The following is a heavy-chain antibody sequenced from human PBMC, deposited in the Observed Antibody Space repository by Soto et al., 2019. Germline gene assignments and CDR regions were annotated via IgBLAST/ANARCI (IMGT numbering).Heavy chain of an antibody. D-gene: IGHD2-2*01. CDR2: ISYDGSNK. CDR3: AKDMPGIDY. CDR1: GFTFSSYG. V-gene: IGHV3-30*18. Sequence: GGSLRLSCAASGFTFSSYGMHWVRQAPGKGLEWVAVISYDGSNKYYADSVKGRFTISRDNSKNTLYLQMNSLRAEDTAVYYCAKDMPGIDYWGQGTLVTVSS. J-gene: IGHJ4*02.